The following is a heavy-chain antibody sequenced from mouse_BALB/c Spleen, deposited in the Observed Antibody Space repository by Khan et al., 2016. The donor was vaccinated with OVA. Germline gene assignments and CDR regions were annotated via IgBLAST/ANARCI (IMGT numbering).Heavy chain of an antibody. CDR2: IWSGGST. J-gene: IGHJ3*01. Sequence: QVQLKESGPGLVQPSQSLSITCTVSGFSLTSYGVHWVRQSPGKGLEWLGVIWSGGSTDYNAAFISRLSISKDNSTSHAFFILNNLQANDTAIYDGARNYDYDEGLSYWGQGTLVTVSA. V-gene: IGHV2-2*02. CDR1: GFSLTSYG. D-gene: IGHD2-4*01. CDR3: ARNYDYDEGLSY.